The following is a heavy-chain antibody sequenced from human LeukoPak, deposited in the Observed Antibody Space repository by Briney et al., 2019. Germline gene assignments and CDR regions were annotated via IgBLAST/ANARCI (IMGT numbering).Heavy chain of an antibody. CDR2: INHSGST. Sequence: SETLSLTCAVSGGSFSGYYWSWIRQPPGKGLEWIGEINHSGSTNYNPSLKSRVTISVDTSKNQFSLKLSSVTAADTAVYYCARVSGWLLFAPWGQGTLVTVSS. J-gene: IGHJ5*02. D-gene: IGHD6-19*01. CDR1: GGSFSGYY. CDR3: ARVSGWLLFAP. V-gene: IGHV4-34*01.